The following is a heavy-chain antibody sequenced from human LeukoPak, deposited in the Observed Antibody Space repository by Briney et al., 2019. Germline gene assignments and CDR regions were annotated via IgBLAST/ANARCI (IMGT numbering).Heavy chain of an antibody. D-gene: IGHD2-15*01. CDR1: EFTFSSYG. CDR2: ISYDGSNK. J-gene: IGHJ6*02. CDR3: AKSGRYCSGGSCYYYGMDV. V-gene: IGHV3-30*18. Sequence: PGGSLRLSCAASEFTFSSYGMHWVRQAPGKGLEWVAVISYDGSNKYYADSVKGRFTISRDNSKNTLYLQMNSLRAEDTAVYYCAKSGRYCSGGSCYYYGMDVWGQGTTVTVSS.